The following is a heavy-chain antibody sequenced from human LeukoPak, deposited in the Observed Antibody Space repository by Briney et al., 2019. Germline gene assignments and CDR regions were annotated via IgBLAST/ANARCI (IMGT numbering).Heavy chain of an antibody. CDR1: GGSFSGYY. J-gene: IGHJ6*03. V-gene: IGHV4-34*01. Sequence: PSETLSLTCAVYGGSFSGYYWSWIRQPPGKGLEWIGEINHSGSTNYNPSLKSRVTISVDTSKNQFSLKLSSVTAADTAVYYCAGGYKYAYYNYYYMDVWGKGTTVTVSS. D-gene: IGHD5-24*01. CDR3: AGGYKYAYYNYYYMDV. CDR2: INHSGST.